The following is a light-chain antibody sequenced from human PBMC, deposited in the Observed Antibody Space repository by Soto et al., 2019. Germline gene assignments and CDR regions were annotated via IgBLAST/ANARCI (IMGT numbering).Light chain of an antibody. Sequence: QPVLTQSSSASASLGSSVKLTCTLSSGHSSYIIAWHQQQPGKAPRYLMKLESSGSYNKGSGVRDRFSGCSSGADRYLTIANLQFEDEADYFCETWDSNTRVFGGGTKVTVL. CDR1: SGHSSYI. V-gene: IGLV4-60*02. CDR2: LESSGSY. CDR3: ETWDSNTRV. J-gene: IGLJ3*02.